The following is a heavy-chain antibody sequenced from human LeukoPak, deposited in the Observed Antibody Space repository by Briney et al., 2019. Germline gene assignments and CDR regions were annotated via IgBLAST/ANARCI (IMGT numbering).Heavy chain of an antibody. D-gene: IGHD3-16*01. CDR3: ARLKLGDFDY. J-gene: IGHJ4*02. CDR2: IYYSGST. CDR1: GGSFSGYY. V-gene: IGHV4-59*01. Sequence: SETLSLTCAVYGGSFSGYYWSWIRQPPGKGLEWIGYIYYSGSTNYNPSLKSRVTISVDTSKNQFSLKLSSVTAADTAVYYCARLKLGDFDYWGQGTLVTVSS.